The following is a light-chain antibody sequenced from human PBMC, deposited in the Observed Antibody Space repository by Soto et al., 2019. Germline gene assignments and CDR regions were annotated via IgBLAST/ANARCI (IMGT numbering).Light chain of an antibody. J-gene: IGLJ2*01. CDR2: NAD. CDR3: AAWDSSLSAVV. V-gene: IGLV1-51*01. CDR1: SSNVGSKH. Sequence: QSLLTQPPSVSAAPGQKVTISCSGSSSNVGSKHVSWYQQFPGTAPKRLIYNADMRPSGIPDRFSGSKSGTSAALGITGLQTGDEADYYCAAWDSSLSAVVFGGGTKVTVL.